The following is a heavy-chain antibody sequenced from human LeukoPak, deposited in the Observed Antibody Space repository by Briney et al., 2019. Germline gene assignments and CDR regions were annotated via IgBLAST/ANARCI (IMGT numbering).Heavy chain of an antibody. J-gene: IGHJ4*02. D-gene: IGHD6-19*01. Sequence: SQTLSLTCVISGDSVSSNSAAWNWIRQSPSRGLEWLGMIYYRSKWYYDYAPSVKSRISINPDTSKKQFSLQLNSVTPEDTAVYYCASSIAVDCDYWGQGTLVTVSS. CDR3: ASSIAVDCDY. CDR1: GDSVSSNSAA. V-gene: IGHV6-1*01. CDR2: IYYRSKWYY.